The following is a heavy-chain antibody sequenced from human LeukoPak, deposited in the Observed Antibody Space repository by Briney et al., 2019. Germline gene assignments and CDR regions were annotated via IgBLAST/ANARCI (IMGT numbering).Heavy chain of an antibody. CDR1: GGSISSYY. D-gene: IGHD3-10*01. CDR3: ARLGITMVRGVIITKFDP. CDR2: IYYSGST. J-gene: IGHJ5*02. V-gene: IGHV4-59*01. Sequence: SETLSLTCTVSGGSISSYYWSWIRQPPGKGLEWIGYIYYSGSTNYNPSLKSRVTISVDTSKNQFSLKLSSVTAADTAVYYCARLGITMVRGVIITKFDPWGQGTLVTVSS.